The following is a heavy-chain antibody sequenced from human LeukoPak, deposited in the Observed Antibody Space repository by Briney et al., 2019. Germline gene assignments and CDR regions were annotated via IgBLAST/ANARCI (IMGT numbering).Heavy chain of an antibody. CDR3: ARDSGIRGSSLPFDP. CDR1: GYTFTSYG. J-gene: IGHJ5*02. V-gene: IGHV1-18*01. Sequence: RASLKVSCKASGYTFTSYGISWVRQAPGQGLEWMGWISAYNGNTNYAQKLQGRVTMTTDTSTSTAYMELRSLRSDDTAVYYCARDSGIRGSSLPFDPWGQGTLVTVSS. CDR2: ISAYNGNT. D-gene: IGHD3-10*01.